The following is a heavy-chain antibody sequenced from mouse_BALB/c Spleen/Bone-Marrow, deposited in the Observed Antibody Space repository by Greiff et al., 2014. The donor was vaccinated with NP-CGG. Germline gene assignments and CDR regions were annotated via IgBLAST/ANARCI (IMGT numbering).Heavy chain of an antibody. V-gene: IGHV1S56*01. CDR2: IYPGDVNT. J-gene: IGHJ4*01. CDR3: AREGDSYAMDY. Sequence: VQLQQSGPELVKPGASVRISCKASGYTFTSYYIHWVKQRPGQGLEWIGWIYPGDVNTKYSEEFEGKATLTADKSSSTAYMQLSSLTSEDSAVYFCAREGDSYAMDYWGQGTSVTVSS. D-gene: IGHD3-3*01. CDR1: GYTFTSYY.